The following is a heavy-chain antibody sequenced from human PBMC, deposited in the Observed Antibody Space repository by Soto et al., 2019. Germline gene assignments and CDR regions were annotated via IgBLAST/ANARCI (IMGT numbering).Heavy chain of an antibody. V-gene: IGHV3-23*01. Sequence: EVQLLESGGGLVQPGGSLRLSCAASGFTFSSYAMSWVRQAPGKGLEWISAVSGSGGSTYYADSVKGRFTISRDNSMDTRNLQMNNLGAEDTAVYYCAKPPDYNWNDYWGQGTLVTVSS. D-gene: IGHD1-20*01. CDR3: AKPPDYNWNDY. CDR1: GFTFSSYA. J-gene: IGHJ4*02. CDR2: VSGSGGST.